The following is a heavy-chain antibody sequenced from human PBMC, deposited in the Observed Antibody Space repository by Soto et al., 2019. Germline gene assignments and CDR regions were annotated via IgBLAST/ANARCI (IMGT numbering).Heavy chain of an antibody. V-gene: IGHV3-23*01. Sequence: EVQLLESGGGLVQPGGSLRLSCAASGFTFRNFAMSWVRQALGKGLEWVSGISSSGRSTYYADSVKGRCTISRDSSKNTLYLQINSLRAGDTATYYCAKHGSEVPYDHVDVWGQGTPVTVSS. CDR3: AKHGSEVPYDHVDV. D-gene: IGHD6-19*01. J-gene: IGHJ6*02. CDR2: ISSSGRST. CDR1: GFTFRNFA.